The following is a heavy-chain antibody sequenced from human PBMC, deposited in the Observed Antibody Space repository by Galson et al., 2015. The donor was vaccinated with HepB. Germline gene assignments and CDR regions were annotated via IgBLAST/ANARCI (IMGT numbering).Heavy chain of an antibody. Sequence: SLRLSCADSGFTFNCHWMTWVRPASWWGPEWVGNIKQDGSEKNYLDSVKGRFTISRANAKSSLYPQMNSLRVEYTAVYYCARSSEWSSNYWGQGTLVTVSS. D-gene: IGHD6-19*01. CDR1: GFTFNCHW. J-gene: IGHJ4*02. CDR3: ARSSEWSSNY. CDR2: IKQDGSEK. V-gene: IGHV3-7*03.